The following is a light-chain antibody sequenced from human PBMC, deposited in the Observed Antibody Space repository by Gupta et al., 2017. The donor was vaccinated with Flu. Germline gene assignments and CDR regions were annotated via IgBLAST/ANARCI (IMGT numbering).Light chain of an antibody. V-gene: IGKV1-39*01. Sequence: DSQMTQSPSSLSASVGDRVTITCRASQTISSDLNWYQQKAGKAPKLLIYAASSLQSGVPTRFSGSGFGTDFILSIDGLQPEDFATYYCQQTYYTPRTFGQGTKVEI. J-gene: IGKJ1*01. CDR3: QQTYYTPRT. CDR1: QTISSD. CDR2: AAS.